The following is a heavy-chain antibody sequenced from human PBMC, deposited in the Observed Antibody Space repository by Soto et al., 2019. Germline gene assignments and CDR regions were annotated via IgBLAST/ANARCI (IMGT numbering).Heavy chain of an antibody. V-gene: IGHV3-23*01. Sequence: GGSLRLSCAASGFTFSSHAMSWVRQAPGKGLEWVSAISGSGGSTYYAKSVKGRFTISRDTSKNTLDLQLNSLGADDTAVYYCVKDREYYYDNSGYYNFDYWGQGTLVTVSS. CDR3: VKDREYYYDNSGYYNFDY. J-gene: IGHJ4*02. D-gene: IGHD3-22*01. CDR1: GFTFSSHA. CDR2: ISGSGGST.